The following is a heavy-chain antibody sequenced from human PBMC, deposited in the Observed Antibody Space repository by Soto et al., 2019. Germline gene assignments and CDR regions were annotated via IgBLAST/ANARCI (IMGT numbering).Heavy chain of an antibody. CDR2: IIPIFGTA. CDR3: ARLEGVVVALPGMDV. D-gene: IGHD2-15*01. V-gene: IGHV1-69*13. J-gene: IGHJ6*02. Sequence: GASVKVSCKASGGTFSSYAISWVRQAPGQGLEWMGGIIPIFGTANYAQKFQGRVTITADESTSTAYMELSSLRSEDTAVYYCARLEGVVVALPGMDVWGQGTTVTVSS. CDR1: GGTFSSYA.